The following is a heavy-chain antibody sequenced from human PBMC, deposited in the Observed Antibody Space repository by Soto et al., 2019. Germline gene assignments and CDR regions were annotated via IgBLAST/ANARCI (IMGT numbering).Heavy chain of an antibody. CDR1: GFTFSSYS. J-gene: IGHJ6*03. Sequence: GGSLRLSCAASGFTFSSYSMNWVRQAPGKGLEWVSYISSSSSTIYYADSVKGRFTISRDNAKNSLYLQMNSLRAEDTAVYYCARDKFLYYYYYYMDVWGKGTTVTVSS. CDR2: ISSSSSTI. V-gene: IGHV3-48*01. CDR3: ARDKFLYYYYYYMDV.